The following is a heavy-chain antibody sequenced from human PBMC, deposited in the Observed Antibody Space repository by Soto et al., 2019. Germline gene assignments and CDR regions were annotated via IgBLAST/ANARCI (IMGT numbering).Heavy chain of an antibody. CDR2: IYYSGST. D-gene: IGHD1-26*01. J-gene: IGHJ4*02. V-gene: IGHV4-39*01. Sequence: QLQLQESGPGLVKPSETLSLTCTVSGGSISSSSYYWGWIRQPPGKGLEWIGSIYYSGSTYYNPSLKIRVTISVDTSKNQFSLKLSSVTAADTAVYYCARPPRGVGGPFDYWGQGTLVTVSS. CDR1: GGSISSSSYY. CDR3: ARPPRGVGGPFDY.